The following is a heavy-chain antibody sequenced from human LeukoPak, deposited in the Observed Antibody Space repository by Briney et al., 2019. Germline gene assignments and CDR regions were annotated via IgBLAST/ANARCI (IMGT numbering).Heavy chain of an antibody. D-gene: IGHD6-19*01. J-gene: IGHJ4*02. CDR3: ARERPVAGIETLDY. CDR2: ISAYNGNT. Sequence: ASVKVSCKASGYTFTSYGISWVRQAPGQGLEWMGWISAYNGNTNYAQKLQGRVTMTTDTSTSTAYMELRSLRSDDTAVYYCARERPVAGIETLDYWGQGTLVAVSS. V-gene: IGHV1-18*01. CDR1: GYTFTSYG.